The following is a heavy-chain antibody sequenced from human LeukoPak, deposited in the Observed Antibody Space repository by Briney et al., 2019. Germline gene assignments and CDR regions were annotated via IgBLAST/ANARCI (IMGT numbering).Heavy chain of an antibody. CDR3: ARDCSGTRCYVGGRGIYYYYAMAV. D-gene: IGHD2-2*01. CDR2: ISYDCSNK. CDR1: GFTYSRYA. J-gene: IGHJ6*04. Sequence: GGSLRLSCAASGFTYSRYAMHGVRQARGKGLEGVAVISYDCSNKYYADCVKGRFTISRDKSLNTLDLQMNGLRAEDTAVYYCARDCSGTRCYVGGRGIYYYYAMAVWGKGTTVTVSS. V-gene: IGHV3-30*04.